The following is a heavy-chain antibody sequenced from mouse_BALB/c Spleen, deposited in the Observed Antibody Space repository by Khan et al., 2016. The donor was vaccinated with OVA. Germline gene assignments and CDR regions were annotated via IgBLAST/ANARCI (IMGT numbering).Heavy chain of an antibody. J-gene: IGHJ1*01. CDR1: GFSFTSST. CDR2: ISSGSTYT. V-gene: IGHV5-6-4*01. D-gene: IGHD2-1*01. CDR3: TRDGNYAHWYFDV. Sequence: EVELVESGGGLVRPGGSLKLSCAASGFSFTSSTMSWVRQTPEKRLEWVATISSGSTYTYYPASVKGRFTISRDNAKNTLYLQLTSLTSEDTAMYYCTRDGNYAHWYFDVWGAGTTVTVSS.